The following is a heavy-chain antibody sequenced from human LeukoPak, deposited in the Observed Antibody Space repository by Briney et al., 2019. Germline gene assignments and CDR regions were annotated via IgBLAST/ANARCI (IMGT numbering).Heavy chain of an antibody. CDR1: GASISTFS. V-gene: IGHV4-59*01. D-gene: IGHD6-25*01. J-gene: IGHJ5*02. CDR2: VNSNGGT. Sequence: SETLSLTCTVSGASISTFSWNWIRQPPGQGLEWIGYVNSNGGTYNNPSLKSRVTVSLDMSKNQFSLKLSSATAADTAVYYCARDGGGTWFDPWGQGILVTVSS. CDR3: ARDGGGTWFDP.